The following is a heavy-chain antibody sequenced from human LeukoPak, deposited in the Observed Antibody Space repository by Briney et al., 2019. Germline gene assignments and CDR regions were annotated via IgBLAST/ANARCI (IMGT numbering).Heavy chain of an antibody. CDR2: ISSSSSYI. J-gene: IGHJ2*01. Sequence: PGGSLRLSCAASGFTFSSYSMNWVRQAPGKGLEWVSSISSSSSYIYYADSVKGRFTISRDNAKNSLYLQMNSLRAEDTAVYYCARSLAVTTNWYFDLWGRGTLVTVSS. CDR3: ARSLAVTTNWYFDL. V-gene: IGHV3-21*01. D-gene: IGHD4-17*01. CDR1: GFTFSSYS.